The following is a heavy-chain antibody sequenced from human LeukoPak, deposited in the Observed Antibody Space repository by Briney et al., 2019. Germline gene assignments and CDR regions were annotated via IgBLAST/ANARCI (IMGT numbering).Heavy chain of an antibody. V-gene: IGHV3-11*01. CDR2: ISSSGSTI. CDR1: GFIFSDYY. Sequence: RGSLRLSCAASGFIFSDYYMSWIRQAPGKGLEWISYISSSGSTIYYADSVKGRFTISRDNSKNTHYLQMSSLRAEDTGIYYCAKGGHYSFFDYWGQGTLVTVSS. CDR3: AKGGHYSFFDY. D-gene: IGHD4-11*01. J-gene: IGHJ4*02.